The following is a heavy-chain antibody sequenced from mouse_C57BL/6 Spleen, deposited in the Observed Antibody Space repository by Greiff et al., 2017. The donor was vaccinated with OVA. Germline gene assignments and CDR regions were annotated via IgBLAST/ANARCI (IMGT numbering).Heavy chain of an antibody. CDR3: ARDRDYGFDY. Sequence: EVMLVESGGGLVKPGGSLKLSCAASGFTFSSYAMPWVRQTPEKRLEWVATISAGGSYTYYPDNVKGRFTISRDNAKNNLYLQMSHLKSEDTAKYYCARDRDYGFDYWGQGTTLTVSS. D-gene: IGHD2-4*01. CDR2: ISAGGSYT. J-gene: IGHJ2*01. V-gene: IGHV5-4*01. CDR1: GFTFSSYA.